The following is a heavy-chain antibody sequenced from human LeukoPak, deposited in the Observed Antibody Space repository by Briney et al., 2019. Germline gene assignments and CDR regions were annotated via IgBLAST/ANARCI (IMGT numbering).Heavy chain of an antibody. CDR2: ISYDGSNK. CDR3: ARARIAVASGRVDY. CDR1: GFTFSSYW. J-gene: IGHJ4*02. V-gene: IGHV3-30*03. D-gene: IGHD6-19*01. Sequence: PGGSLRLSCAASGFTFSSYWMSWVRQAPGKGLEWVAVISYDGSNKYYADSVKGRFTISRDNSKNTLYLQMNSLRAEDTAVYCCARARIAVASGRVDYWGQGTLVTVSS.